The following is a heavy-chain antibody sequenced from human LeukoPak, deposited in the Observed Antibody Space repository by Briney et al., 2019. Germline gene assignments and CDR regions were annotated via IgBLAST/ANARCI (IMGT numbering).Heavy chain of an antibody. D-gene: IGHD3-16*01. J-gene: IGHJ4*02. CDR3: ARDSTVCPFDY. V-gene: IGHV3-33*01. CDR1: GFTFSSYG. Sequence: GRSLRLSCAASGFTFSSYGMHWVRQAPGKGLEWVAVIWYDGSNKYYADSVKGRFTISRDNSKNTLYLQMNSLRAEDTAVYYCARDSTVCPFDYWGQGTLVTVSS. CDR2: IWYDGSNK.